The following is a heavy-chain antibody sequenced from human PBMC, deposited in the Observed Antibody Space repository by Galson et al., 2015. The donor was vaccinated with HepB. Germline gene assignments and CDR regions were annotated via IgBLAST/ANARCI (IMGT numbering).Heavy chain of an antibody. CDR3: ARHSASDYGDLVPQFDY. V-gene: IGHV4-39*01. CDR1: GGSISSSSYY. D-gene: IGHD4-17*01. CDR2: IYYSGST. Sequence: ETLSLTCTVFGGSISSSSYYWGWIRQPPGKGLEWIGSIYYSGSTYYNPSLKSRVTISVDTSKNQFSLKLSSVTAADTAVYYCARHSASDYGDLVPQFDYWGQGTLVTVSS. J-gene: IGHJ4*02.